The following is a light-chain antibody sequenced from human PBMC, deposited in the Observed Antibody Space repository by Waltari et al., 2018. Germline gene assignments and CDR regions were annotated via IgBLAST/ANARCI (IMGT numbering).Light chain of an antibody. CDR1: QDISDF. J-gene: IGKJ5*01. V-gene: IGKV1-27*01. Sequence: DLQMTQSPSSLSASLRHRVHIPRRASQDISDFLAWYRQKPGKVPELLIYSASTLQSGVPSRFSGGGSGTDFTLTISSLQPEDVATYYCQKYNSAPPGVTFGQGTRLEIK. CDR2: SAS. CDR3: QKYNSAPPGVT.